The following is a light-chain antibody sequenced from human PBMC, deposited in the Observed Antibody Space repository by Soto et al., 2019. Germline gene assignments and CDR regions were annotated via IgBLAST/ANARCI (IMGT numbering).Light chain of an antibody. V-gene: IGKV1-39*01. CDR1: HFISIN. CDR3: EQTYSTPVT. J-gene: IGKJ5*01. Sequence: DIQMTQSPSFRSASVLERFTITFLASHFISINLALYQQKPVKAPKLLIYAASSVQSGVPLRFSGTGSGTDFTLTISSLQPEDFATYYCEQTYSTPVTFGQGTRLEIK. CDR2: AAS.